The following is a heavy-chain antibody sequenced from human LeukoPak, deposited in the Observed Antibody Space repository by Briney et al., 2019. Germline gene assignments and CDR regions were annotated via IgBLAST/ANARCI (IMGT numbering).Heavy chain of an antibody. V-gene: IGHV1-18*01. CDR1: GYTFTSYG. CDR3: ARDGSSGRLFY. D-gene: IGHD6-19*01. CDR2: ISAYNGNT. J-gene: IGHJ4*02. Sequence: ASEKVSCKASGYTFTSYGISWVRQAPGQGLEWMGWISAYNGNTNYAQKLRGRVTMTTDTSTSTAYVELRSLRSDDTAVYYCARDGSSGRLFYWGQGTLVTVSS.